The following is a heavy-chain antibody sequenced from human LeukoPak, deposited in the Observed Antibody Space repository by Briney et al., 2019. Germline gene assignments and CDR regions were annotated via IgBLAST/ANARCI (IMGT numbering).Heavy chain of an antibody. CDR3: AATATLGFRFDP. CDR1: GYTFTSYA. D-gene: IGHD2-15*01. J-gene: IGHJ5*02. V-gene: IGHV1-3*01. CDR2: INAGNGNT. Sequence: GASVKVSCKASGYTFTSYAMHWVRQAPGQRLEWMGWINAGNGNTKYSQKFQGRVTITADESTSTAYMELSSLRSEDTAVYYCAATATLGFRFDPWGQGTLVTVSS.